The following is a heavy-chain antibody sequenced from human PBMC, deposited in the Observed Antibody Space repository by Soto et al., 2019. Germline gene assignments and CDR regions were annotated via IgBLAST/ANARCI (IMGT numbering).Heavy chain of an antibody. J-gene: IGHJ6*02. CDR2: INHSGST. CDR1: GGSISSYY. V-gene: IGHV4-34*01. D-gene: IGHD3-10*01. Sequence: SETLSLTCTVSGGSISSYYWSWIRQPPGKGLEWIGEINHSGSTNYNPSLKSRVTISVDTSKNQFSLKLSSVTAADTAVYYCARQTYYYGSGSYYKRSDYYYYGMDVWGQGTTVTAP. CDR3: ARQTYYYGSGSYYKRSDYYYYGMDV.